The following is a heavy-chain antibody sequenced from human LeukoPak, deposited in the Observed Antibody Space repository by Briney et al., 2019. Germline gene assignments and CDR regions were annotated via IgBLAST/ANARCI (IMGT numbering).Heavy chain of an antibody. Sequence: SQTLSLTCTVSGGSISSGSYYWSWIRQPAGKGLEWIGRIYTSGSTNYNPSLKSRVTISVDTSKSQFSLKLSSVTAADTAVYHCARVPTDYYDSSGYHEYLDYWGQGTLVTVSS. D-gene: IGHD3-22*01. CDR2: IYTSGST. J-gene: IGHJ4*02. CDR1: GGSISSGSYY. V-gene: IGHV4-61*02. CDR3: ARVPTDYYDSSGYHEYLDY.